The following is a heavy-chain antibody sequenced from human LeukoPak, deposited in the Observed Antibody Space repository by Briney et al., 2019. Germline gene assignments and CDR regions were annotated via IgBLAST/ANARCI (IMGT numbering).Heavy chain of an antibody. CDR2: VSYDENNK. V-gene: IGHV3-30*04. CDR3: AKDRLSGWPIDYYYYYMDV. Sequence: GGSLRLSCAASGFSFSSYTMHWVRQAPGKGLEWVAVVSYDENNKYYADSVKGRFTISRDNSKNTLYLQMNSLRAEDTAVYYCAKDRLSGWPIDYYYYYMDVWGKGTTVTISS. CDR1: GFSFSSYT. J-gene: IGHJ6*03. D-gene: IGHD6-19*01.